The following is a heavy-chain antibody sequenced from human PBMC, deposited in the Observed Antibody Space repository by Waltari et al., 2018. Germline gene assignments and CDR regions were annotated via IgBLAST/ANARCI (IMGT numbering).Heavy chain of an antibody. Sequence: EVQLVESGGDLVQPGGSLRLSCAASGFTFSTYWMSWVRQATGKGLEWVANIKQDGSEKYYVDSVKGRFTISRDNAKNSLYLQMNSLRDEDTAVYYCARGLSIRAMTMVVTIDYWGQGTLVTVSS. D-gene: IGHD4-17*01. CDR1: GFTFSTYW. CDR2: IKQDGSEK. V-gene: IGHV3-7*01. CDR3: ARGLSIRAMTMVVTIDY. J-gene: IGHJ4*02.